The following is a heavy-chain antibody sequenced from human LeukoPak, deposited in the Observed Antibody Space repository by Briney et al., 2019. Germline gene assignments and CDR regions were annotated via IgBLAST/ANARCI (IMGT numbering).Heavy chain of an antibody. Sequence: GGSLRLSCAASGFTFNTYNMNWVRQAPGKGLEWVSSISSSSSYIYYADSVKGRFAISRDNSKNTLYLQMNSLRAEDTAVYYCANGGRYSGYDSGYYWGQGTLVTVSS. V-gene: IGHV3-21*01. CDR1: GFTFNTYN. J-gene: IGHJ4*02. CDR2: ISSSSSYI. CDR3: ANGGRYSGYDSGYY. D-gene: IGHD5-12*01.